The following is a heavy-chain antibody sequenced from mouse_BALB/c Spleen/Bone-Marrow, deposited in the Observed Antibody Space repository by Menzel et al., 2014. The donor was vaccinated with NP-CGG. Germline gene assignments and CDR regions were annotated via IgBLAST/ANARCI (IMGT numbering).Heavy chain of an antibody. V-gene: IGHV1-55*01. CDR2: IYPGTSST. Sequence: QVQLQQSGAELVKPGTSVKVSCKASGYTFTSYWMHWVKQRPGQGLEWIGDIYPGTSSTNYNEKFKTKATLTVDTSSSTAYMQLSSPTSEDSAVYYCAREEDFFDYWGQGTTLTVSS. CDR1: GYTFTSYW. CDR3: AREEDFFDY. J-gene: IGHJ2*01.